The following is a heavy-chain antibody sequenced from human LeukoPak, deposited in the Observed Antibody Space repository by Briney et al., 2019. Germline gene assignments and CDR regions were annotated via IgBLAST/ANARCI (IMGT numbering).Heavy chain of an antibody. CDR1: GFTFNSYS. CDR2: IKQDGSEK. CDR3: AKWGCSGGSCYPFDY. D-gene: IGHD2-15*01. V-gene: IGHV3-7*01. Sequence: GGSLRLSCAVSGFTFNSYSMHWIRQPPGKGLEWVAKIKQDGSEKYYVDSVKGRFTISRDNAKNSLYLQMNSLRAEDTAVYYCAKWGCSGGSCYPFDYWGQGTLVTVSS. J-gene: IGHJ4*02.